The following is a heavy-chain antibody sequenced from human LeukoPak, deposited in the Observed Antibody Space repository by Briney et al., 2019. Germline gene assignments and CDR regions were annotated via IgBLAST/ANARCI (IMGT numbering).Heavy chain of an antibody. J-gene: IGHJ6*03. V-gene: IGHV3-20*04. CDR3: ARVRKDYYYYYMDV. CDR1: GFTFDDYG. CDR2: INWNGGST. Sequence: GGSLRLSCAASGFTFDDYGMSWVRQAPGKGLEWVSGINWNGGSTGYADSVKGRFTISRDNAKNPLYLQMNSLRAVDTAVYYCARVRKDYYYYYMDVWGKGTTVTVSS.